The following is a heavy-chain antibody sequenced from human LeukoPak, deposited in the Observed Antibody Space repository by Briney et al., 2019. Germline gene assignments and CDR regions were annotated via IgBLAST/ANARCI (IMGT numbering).Heavy chain of an antibody. D-gene: IGHD3-22*01. J-gene: IGHJ3*02. Sequence: GGSLRLSCAASGFTFDDYAMHWVRQAPGKGLEWVSGISWNSGSIGYADSVKGRFTISRDNAKNSLYLQMNSLRAEDTALYYCAKELENYYDSSGYFSGSAFDIWGQGTMVTVSS. CDR3: AKELENYYDSSGYFSGSAFDI. CDR1: GFTFDDYA. CDR2: ISWNSGSI. V-gene: IGHV3-9*01.